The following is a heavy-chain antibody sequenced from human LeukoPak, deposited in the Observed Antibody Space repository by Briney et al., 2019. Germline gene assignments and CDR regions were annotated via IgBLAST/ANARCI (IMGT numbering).Heavy chain of an antibody. CDR1: GGSISSYY. D-gene: IGHD6-6*01. CDR3: ARDPSSSYYYYMDV. V-gene: IGHV4-4*07. J-gene: IGHJ6*03. Sequence: SETLSLTCTVSGGSISSYYWSWIRQPAGKGLEWIGRIYTSGSTNYNPSLKGRVTISVDKSKNQFSLKLNSVTAADTAVYYCARDPSSSYYYYMDVWGKGTTVTVSS. CDR2: IYTSGST.